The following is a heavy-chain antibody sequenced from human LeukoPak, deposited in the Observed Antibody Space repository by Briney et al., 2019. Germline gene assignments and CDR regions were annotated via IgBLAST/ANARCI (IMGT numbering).Heavy chain of an antibody. V-gene: IGHV3-20*04. CDR2: INWNGGST. Sequence: GGSLRLSCAASGFTFDDYGMSWVRQAPGKGLEWVSGINWNGGSTVYADSVKGRFTISRDNAKNSLYLQMNSLRAEDTALYYCARTITMVRGVISYFDYWGQGTLVTVSS. CDR1: GFTFDDYG. CDR3: ARTITMVRGVISYFDY. J-gene: IGHJ4*02. D-gene: IGHD3-10*01.